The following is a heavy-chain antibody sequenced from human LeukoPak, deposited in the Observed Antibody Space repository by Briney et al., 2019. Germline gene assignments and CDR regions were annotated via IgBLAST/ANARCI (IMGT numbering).Heavy chain of an antibody. CDR3: ARDHRGWTSFDY. D-gene: IGHD6-19*01. CDR2: IIPIFGTA. Sequence: SVKVSCKASGGTFSSYAISWVRQAPGQGLEWMGGIIPIFGTANYAQKFQGRVTMTTDTSTSTAYMELRSLRSDDTAVYYCARDHRGWTSFDYWGQGTLVTVSS. J-gene: IGHJ4*02. CDR1: GGTFSSYA. V-gene: IGHV1-69*05.